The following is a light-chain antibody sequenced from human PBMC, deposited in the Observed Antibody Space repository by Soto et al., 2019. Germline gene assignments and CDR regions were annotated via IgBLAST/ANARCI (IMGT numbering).Light chain of an antibody. V-gene: IGKV1-5*01. Sequence: DLQMTQAPSTLSEFVGDTVTITCRASQNINRYLAWYQQKPGKAPKLLIYDSSTLERGVPSRFNGSGSATAFTLTISSLQAEYFSTYCRQQYYTFSPHTFGGGTK. J-gene: IGKJ4*01. CDR3: QQYYTFSPHT. CDR1: QNINRY. CDR2: DSS.